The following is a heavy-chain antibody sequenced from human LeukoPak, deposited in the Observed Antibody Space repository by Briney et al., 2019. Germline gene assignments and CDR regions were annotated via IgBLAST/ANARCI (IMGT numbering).Heavy chain of an antibody. V-gene: IGHV1-2*02. CDR2: INPNSGGT. CDR1: GYTFTGYY. CDR3: ARAFRSIRRSTSGNVNWFDP. Sequence: ASVTVSCKASGYTFTGYYMHWVRQAPGQGLEWMGWINPNSGGTNYAQKFQGRVTMTRDTSISTAYMELSRLRSDDTAVYYCARAFRSIRRSTSGNVNWFDPWGQGTLVTVSS. J-gene: IGHJ5*02. D-gene: IGHD2-8*01.